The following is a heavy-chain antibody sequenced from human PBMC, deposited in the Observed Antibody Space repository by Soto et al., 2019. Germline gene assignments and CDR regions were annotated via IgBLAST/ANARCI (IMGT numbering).Heavy chain of an antibody. CDR3: VRDRGYYYDSKGFDY. J-gene: IGHJ4*02. Sequence: QVHLQESGPGLVKPSQTLSLTCTVSGGSINTGDYYWSWIRQPPGKGLEWIGNIYHSGSTYYNPSLKSRLTISVDTSKNHFSLKLSSVTAADSAVYYCVRDRGYYYDSKGFDYWGQGILVTVSS. CDR1: GGSINTGDYY. V-gene: IGHV4-30-4*01. CDR2: IYHSGST. D-gene: IGHD3-22*01.